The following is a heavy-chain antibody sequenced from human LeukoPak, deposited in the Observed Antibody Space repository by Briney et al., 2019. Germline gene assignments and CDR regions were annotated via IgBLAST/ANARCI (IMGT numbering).Heavy chain of an antibody. CDR3: ARQTERRGAFDM. J-gene: IGHJ3*02. CDR1: GYSIKSVYY. D-gene: IGHD1-1*01. Sequence: PSETLSLTCAVPGYSIKSVYYWGWTRRPPGKGREWIGSIFQSGTTYYNPSLKSRATITENTSKDRFSLNLSSVTAADTAVYFCARQTERRGAFDMWGQGTMVTVSS. CDR2: IFQSGTT. V-gene: IGHV4-38-2*01.